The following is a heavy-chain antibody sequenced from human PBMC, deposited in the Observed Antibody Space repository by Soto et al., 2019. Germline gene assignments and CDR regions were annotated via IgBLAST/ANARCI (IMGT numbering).Heavy chain of an antibody. J-gene: IGHJ4*02. CDR3: ARKGRGYVYILH. D-gene: IGHD3-22*01. Sequence: PGGSLRLSCAASGFTFSSYSMNWVRQAPGKGLEWVSSISSSSSYIYYADSVKGRFTISRDNAKNSLYLQMNSLRAEDTAVYYGARKGRGYVYILHWGQGTLVTVSS. CDR1: GFTFSSYS. CDR2: ISSSSSYI. V-gene: IGHV3-21*01.